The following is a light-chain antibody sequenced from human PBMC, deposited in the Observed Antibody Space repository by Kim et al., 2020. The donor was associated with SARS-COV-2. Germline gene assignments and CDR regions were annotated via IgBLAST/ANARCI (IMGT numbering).Light chain of an antibody. CDR1: TLGSYS. V-gene: IGLV3-19*01. CDR2: AKN. CDR3: YSRDSGMNYWV. Sequence: ALGHTVIITSQGDTLGSYSASWYQKKPGQAPITVIYAKNNRPSGIPDRFSGSNSGNTASLTITGAQAEDEADYYCYSRDSGMNYWVFGGGTQLTVL. J-gene: IGLJ3*02.